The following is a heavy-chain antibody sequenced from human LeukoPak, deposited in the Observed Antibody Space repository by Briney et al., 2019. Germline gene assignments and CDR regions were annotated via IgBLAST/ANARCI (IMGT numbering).Heavy chain of an antibody. CDR2: ISGSAVST. V-gene: IGHV3-23*01. D-gene: IGHD4/OR15-4a*01. CDR3: AKAVPKAVLTPSFDY. Sequence: PGGSLRLSCAASGFTFSSYGMSWVRQAPGKGLEWVSAISGSAVSTYYADSVKGRFTISRDNSKNTLYLQMNSLRVEDTAVYYCAKAVPKAVLTPSFDYWGQGTLVTVSS. CDR1: GFTFSSYG. J-gene: IGHJ4*02.